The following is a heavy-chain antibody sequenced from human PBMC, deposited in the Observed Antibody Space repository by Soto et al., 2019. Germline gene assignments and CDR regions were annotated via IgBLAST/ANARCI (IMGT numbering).Heavy chain of an antibody. V-gene: IGHV4-30-4*01. Sequence: QVQLQESGPGLVKPSQTLSLTCTVSGGSISNADYYWSWVRQPPGKGLEWIGYIYYSGSSFFNPSLKSRVTMSKDTSKKQFSLSLTSVTAADKAVYYCARAIVVTVGGMDVWGRGTTVTVSS. CDR2: IYYSGSS. CDR1: GGSISNADYY. CDR3: ARAIVVTVGGMDV. J-gene: IGHJ6*02. D-gene: IGHD5-12*01.